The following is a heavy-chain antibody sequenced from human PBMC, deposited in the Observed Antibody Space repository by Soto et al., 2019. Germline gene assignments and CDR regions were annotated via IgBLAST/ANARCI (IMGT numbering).Heavy chain of an antibody. CDR3: AREYSGYDYYYYMDV. J-gene: IGHJ6*03. D-gene: IGHD5-12*01. Sequence: ASVKVSCKASGYTFTSYAMHWVRQAPGQRLEWMGWINAGNGNTKYSQKFQGRVTITRDTSASTAYMELSSLRSEDTAVYYCAREYSGYDYYYYMDVWGKGTTVTVS. V-gene: IGHV1-3*01. CDR2: INAGNGNT. CDR1: GYTFTSYA.